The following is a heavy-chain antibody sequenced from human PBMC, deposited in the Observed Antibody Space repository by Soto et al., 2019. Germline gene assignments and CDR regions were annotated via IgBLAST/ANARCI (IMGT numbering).Heavy chain of an antibody. CDR3: ATLTLKEFQRDY. J-gene: IGHJ4*02. CDR2: INPSGGST. D-gene: IGHD3-10*01. Sequence: ASVKVSCKASGYTFTSYYMHWVRQAPGQGLEGMGIINPSGGSTSYAQKFQGRVTMTRDTSTSTVYMELSSLRSEDTAVYYCATLTLKEFQRDYWGQGTXVTVSS. V-gene: IGHV1-46*01. CDR1: GYTFTSYY.